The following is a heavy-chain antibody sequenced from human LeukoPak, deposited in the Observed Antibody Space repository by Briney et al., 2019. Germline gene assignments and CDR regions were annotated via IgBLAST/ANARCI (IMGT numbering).Heavy chain of an antibody. D-gene: IGHD6-25*01. CDR3: AKDTAAAAAGLTLTTGARPNFDY. V-gene: IGHV3-43*02. Sequence: PGGSLRPSCAASGFTFDDYAMHWVRQTPGKGLEWVSLISGERHIINYVDSVKGRLTISRDNSKDSLFLQMNGLRTEDTALYYCAKDTAAAAAGLTLTTGARPNFDYWGQGTLVTVSS. J-gene: IGHJ4*02. CDR2: ISGERHII. CDR1: GFTFDDYA.